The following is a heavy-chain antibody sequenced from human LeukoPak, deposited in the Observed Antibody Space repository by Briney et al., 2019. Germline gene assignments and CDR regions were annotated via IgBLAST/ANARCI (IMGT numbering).Heavy chain of an antibody. CDR3: ASSKDTAMVTDGYFDY. J-gene: IGHJ4*02. Sequence: ASVKVSCKASGGTFSSYAISWVRQAPGQGLEWMGGIIPIFGTANYAQKFQGRVTITTDESTSTAYMELSSLRSEDTAVYYCASSKDTAMVTDGYFDYWGQGTLVTVSS. CDR2: IIPIFGTA. V-gene: IGHV1-69*05. CDR1: GGTFSSYA. D-gene: IGHD5-18*01.